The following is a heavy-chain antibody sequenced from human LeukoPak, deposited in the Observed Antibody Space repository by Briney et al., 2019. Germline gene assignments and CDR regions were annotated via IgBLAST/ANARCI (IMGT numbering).Heavy chain of an antibody. CDR3: ARVKEGCSSTSCRRDYYYYGMDV. V-gene: IGHV4-59*01. CDR1: GGSISSYY. J-gene: IGHJ6*02. D-gene: IGHD2-2*01. Sequence: SETLSFTCTVSGGSISSYYWSWIRQPPGKGLEWIGYIYYSGSTNYNPSLKSRVTISVDTSKNQFSLKLSSVTAADTAVYYCARVKEGCSSTSCRRDYYYYGMDVWGQGTTVTVSS. CDR2: IYYSGST.